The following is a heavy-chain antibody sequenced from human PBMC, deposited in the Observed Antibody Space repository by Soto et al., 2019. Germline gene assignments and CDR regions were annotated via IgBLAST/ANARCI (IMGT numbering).Heavy chain of an antibody. D-gene: IGHD2-15*01. Sequence: QVQLVQSGAEVKKPGSSVKVSCKASGGTFSSYAISWVRQAPGQGLEWMGGIIPIFGTANYAQKFQGRVTITADESTRTAYMELSSVRSEDTAVYSCARESRYCSGGSCYFLPGIDYWGQGTLVTVSS. V-gene: IGHV1-69*12. CDR2: IIPIFGTA. CDR1: GGTFSSYA. J-gene: IGHJ4*02. CDR3: ARESRYCSGGSCYFLPGIDY.